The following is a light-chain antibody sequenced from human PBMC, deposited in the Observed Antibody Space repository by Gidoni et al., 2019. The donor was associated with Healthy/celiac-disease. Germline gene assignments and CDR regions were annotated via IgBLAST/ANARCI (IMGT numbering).Light chain of an antibody. CDR2: QDS. CDR1: KLGDKY. Sequence: SYELTQPPSVSVSPGQTASITCSGAKLGDKYACWYQQKPSQSPALFIYQDSKRPAGIPERFSGSNSGNTATLPISGTQAMDEADYYCQAWDSSIVVFGGGTKLTVL. V-gene: IGLV3-1*01. J-gene: IGLJ2*01. CDR3: QAWDSSIVV.